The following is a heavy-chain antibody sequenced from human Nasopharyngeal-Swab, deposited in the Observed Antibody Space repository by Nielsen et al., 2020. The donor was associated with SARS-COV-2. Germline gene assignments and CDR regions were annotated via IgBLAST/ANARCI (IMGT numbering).Heavy chain of an antibody. D-gene: IGHD3-16*01. CDR2: IKQDGSEK. CDR3: ARDPYTSHDY. J-gene: IGHJ4*02. Sequence: GGSLRLSCAVSGFTFSNYWMTWVRQAPGKGLEWVANIKQDGSEKYYLDSVEGRFTISRDNAQNSLYLQMNSLRAEDTAVYYCARDPYTSHDYWGQGTLVTVSS. V-gene: IGHV3-7*01. CDR1: GFTFSNYW.